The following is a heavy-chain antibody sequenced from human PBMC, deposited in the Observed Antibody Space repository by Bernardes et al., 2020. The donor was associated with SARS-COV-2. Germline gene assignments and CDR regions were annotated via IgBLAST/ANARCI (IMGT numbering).Heavy chain of an antibody. J-gene: IGHJ4*02. Sequence: ETLSLTCAVYGGSFSGYHWTWIRQPPGKGLEWIGDINSSGSTNYNPSLKSRVTISVDTSKNQFSLKLSSVTAADTAVYYCARQITFTMIVVVITTHFDYWGQGTLVTVSS. CDR3: ARQITFTMIVVVITTHFDY. CDR2: INSSGST. D-gene: IGHD3-22*01. CDR1: GGSFSGYH. V-gene: IGHV4-34*01.